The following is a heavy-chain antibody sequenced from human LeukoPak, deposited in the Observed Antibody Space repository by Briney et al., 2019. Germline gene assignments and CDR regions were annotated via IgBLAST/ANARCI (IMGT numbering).Heavy chain of an antibody. CDR2: ISSSSSYI. CDR1: GFTFSSYR. J-gene: IGHJ4*02. D-gene: IGHD4-23*01. V-gene: IGHV3-21*01. Sequence: PGGSLRLSCAASGFTFSSYRMNWVRQAPGKGLEWVSSISSSSSYIYYADSVKGRFTISRDNAKNSLYLQMNSLRAEDTAVYYCARGHISPVGKNYWGQGTLVTVSS. CDR3: ARGHISPVGKNY.